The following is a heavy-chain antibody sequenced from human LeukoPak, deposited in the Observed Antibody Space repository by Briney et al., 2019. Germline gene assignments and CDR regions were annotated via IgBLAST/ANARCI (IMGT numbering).Heavy chain of an antibody. CDR3: AREDIEVVPAPGYGMDD. V-gene: IGHV3-30*03. Sequence: PGGSLRLSCAASGFSFSSYVMHWVRQAPGKGLEWVAVMSYDGSNKYYADSVKGRFTISRDNSKNTQYLQMNSLRAEDTAVYYCAREDIEVVPAPGYGMDDWGKGTTVTVSS. D-gene: IGHD2-2*01. CDR2: MSYDGSNK. CDR1: GFSFSSYV. J-gene: IGHJ6*04.